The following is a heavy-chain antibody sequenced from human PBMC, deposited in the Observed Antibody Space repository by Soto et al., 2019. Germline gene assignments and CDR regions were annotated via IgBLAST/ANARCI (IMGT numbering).Heavy chain of an antibody. D-gene: IGHD3-9*01. CDR3: AKDQGDYYDILTGYPYYYYGMDV. CDR1: GFTFSSYG. J-gene: IGHJ6*02. Sequence: LRLSCAASGFTFSSYGMHWVRQAPGKGLEWVAVISYDGSNKYYADSVKGRFTISRDNSKNTLYLQMNSLRAEDTAVYYCAKDQGDYYDILTGYPYYYYGMDVWGQGTTVTVSS. CDR2: ISYDGSNK. V-gene: IGHV3-30*18.